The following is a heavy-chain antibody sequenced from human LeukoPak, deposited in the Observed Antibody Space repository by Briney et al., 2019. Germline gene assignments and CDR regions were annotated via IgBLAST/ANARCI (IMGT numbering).Heavy chain of an antibody. D-gene: IGHD3-3*01. CDR1: GFTISSYW. CDR2: IKQDGSEK. CDR3: ANLIFGEARPGY. Sequence: GSLRLSCAASGFTISSYWMSWVRQAPGKGLEWVANIKQDGSEKYYVDSVKGRFTISRDNAKNSLYLQMNSLRAEDTAVYYCANLIFGEARPGYWGQGTLVTVSS. J-gene: IGHJ4*02. V-gene: IGHV3-7*01.